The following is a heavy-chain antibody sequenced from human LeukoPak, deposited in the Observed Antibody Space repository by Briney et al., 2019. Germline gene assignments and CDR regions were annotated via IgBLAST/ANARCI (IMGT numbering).Heavy chain of an antibody. J-gene: IGHJ6*03. Sequence: ASVPVSFMATGYTFTDYYMHWVRQAPGQGLEWMGWINPNSGGTNYAQKFQGRVTMTRDTSISTAYMELSRLRSDDTAVYYCAGCSSTSCPRGDYYYYYMDVWGKGTTVTISS. V-gene: IGHV1-2*02. CDR1: GYTFTDYY. CDR2: INPNSGGT. CDR3: AGCSSTSCPRGDYYYYYMDV. D-gene: IGHD2-2*01.